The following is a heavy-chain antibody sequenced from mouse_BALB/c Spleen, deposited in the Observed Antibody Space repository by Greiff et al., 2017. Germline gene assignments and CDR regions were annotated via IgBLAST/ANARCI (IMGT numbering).Heavy chain of an antibody. Sequence: EVKLVESGAELVKPGASVKLSCTASGFNIKDTYMHWVKQRPEQGLEWIGRIDPANGNTKYDPKFQGKATITADTSSNTAYLQLSSLTSEDTAVYYCARLDFDYWGQGTTLTVSS. J-gene: IGHJ2*01. V-gene: IGHV14-3*02. CDR2: IDPANGNT. CDR3: ARLDFDY. CDR1: GFNIKDTY.